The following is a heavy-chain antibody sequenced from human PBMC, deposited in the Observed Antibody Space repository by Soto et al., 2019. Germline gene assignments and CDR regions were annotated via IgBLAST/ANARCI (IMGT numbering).Heavy chain of an antibody. CDR2: ISWNSGSI. CDR3: AKAATVVTLYYFDY. V-gene: IGHV3-9*01. Sequence: GGSLRLSCAASGFTFDDYAMHWVRQAPGKGLEWVSGISWNSGSIGYADSVKGRFTISRDNAKNTVYLQMNSLRAEDTAVYYCAKAATVVTLYYFDYWGQGTLVTVSS. D-gene: IGHD4-17*01. CDR1: GFTFDDYA. J-gene: IGHJ4*02.